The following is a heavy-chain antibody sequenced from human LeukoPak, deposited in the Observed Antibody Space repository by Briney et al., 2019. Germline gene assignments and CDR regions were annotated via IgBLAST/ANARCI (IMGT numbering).Heavy chain of an antibody. CDR1: GYTFTSYG. J-gene: IGHJ4*02. CDR3: ARYYSGWYYFDY. D-gene: IGHD6-19*01. CDR2: ISAYNGNT. Sequence: GASVKASCKASGYTFTSYGISWVRQAPGQGLEWMGWISAYNGNTNYAQKLQGRVTMTTDTSTSTAYMELSSLRSEDTAVYYCARYYSGWYYFDYWGQGTLVTVSS. V-gene: IGHV1-18*01.